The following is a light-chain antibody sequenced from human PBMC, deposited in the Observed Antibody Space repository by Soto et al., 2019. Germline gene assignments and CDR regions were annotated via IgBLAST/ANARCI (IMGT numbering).Light chain of an antibody. V-gene: IGKV3D-15*01. CDR2: GVS. J-gene: IGKJ4*01. CDR1: QSVSSNY. CDR3: QQYNNWPPLT. Sequence: EIVLTQSPGTLSLSPGERATLSCRASQSVSSNYFAWYQQKPGQAPRLLIYGVSSRPTGIPDRFSGSGSGTEFTLTISSLQSEDFAVYYCQQYNNWPPLTFGGGTKVDIK.